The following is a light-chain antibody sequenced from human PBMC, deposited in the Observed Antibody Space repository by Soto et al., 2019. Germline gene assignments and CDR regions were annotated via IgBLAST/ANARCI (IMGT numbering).Light chain of an antibody. CDR3: SSYTAGGTI. V-gene: IGLV2-14*01. CDR1: SGDVGGYYY. Sequence: QSALAPPASVSGSPGQSITISCTGTSGDVGGYYYVSWYQQLPGKAPKLMISEVSNRPSGVSNRFSGSKSGNEASLTISGLQDEVEGDYYCSSYTAGGTIFGTGPKVTVL. CDR2: EVS. J-gene: IGLJ1*01.